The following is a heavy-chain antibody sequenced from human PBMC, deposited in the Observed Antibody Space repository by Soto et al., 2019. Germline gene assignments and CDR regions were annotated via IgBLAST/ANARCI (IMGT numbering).Heavy chain of an antibody. Sequence: QGQLQESGPGLVKPSETLSLTCTVSGDSIRSSSHYWAWNRQPPVQGLEWIGGFYYGGRPYYNSPPKGLVTLFVDTYKNQFALNLNSVTPADTAVHYCYIDGYWGQGTLVTVSS. CDR2: FYYGGRP. CDR1: GDSIRSSSHY. CDR3: YIDGY. D-gene: IGHD2-2*02. J-gene: IGHJ4*02. V-gene: IGHV4-39*01.